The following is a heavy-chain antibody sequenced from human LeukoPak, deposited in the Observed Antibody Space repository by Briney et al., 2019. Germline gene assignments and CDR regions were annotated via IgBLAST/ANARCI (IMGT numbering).Heavy chain of an antibody. CDR1: GFTFSSYA. Sequence: PGVSLRLSCAASGFTFSSYAMHWVRQAPGKGLEWVTVISYHARDQFYADSVKGRFTVSRDNSKNTLYLQMNSLRAEDSAVYYCAAQPCSGGVCYLDYWGQGTLVTVSS. CDR2: ISYHARDQ. V-gene: IGHV3-30*04. J-gene: IGHJ4*02. CDR3: AAQPCSGGVCYLDY. D-gene: IGHD2-8*02.